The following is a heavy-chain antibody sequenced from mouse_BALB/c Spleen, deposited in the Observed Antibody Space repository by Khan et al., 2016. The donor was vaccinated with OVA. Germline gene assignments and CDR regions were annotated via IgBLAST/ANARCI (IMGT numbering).Heavy chain of an antibody. V-gene: IGHV3-2*02. CDR1: GYSITSGYG. CDR3: AGTARIKY. J-gene: IGHJ2*01. CDR2: ISYSGST. Sequence: EVQLVESGPGLVKPSQSLSLTCTVTGYSITSGYGWNWIRQFPGNKLEWVGYISYSGSTNYNQSLKSRISITRDTSKNQFFLQLHSVTTEDTATYYCAGTARIKYWGQGTTLTVSS. D-gene: IGHD3-3*01.